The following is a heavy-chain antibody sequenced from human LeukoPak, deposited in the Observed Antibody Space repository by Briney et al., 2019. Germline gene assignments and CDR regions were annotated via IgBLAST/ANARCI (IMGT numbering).Heavy chain of an antibody. D-gene: IGHD2-2*01. V-gene: IGHV4-30-4*01. Sequence: SQTLSLTCTVSGGSISSGDYYWSWIRQPPGKGLEWIGYIYYSGSTYYNPSLKSRVTISVDTSKNQFSLKLSSVTAADTAVYYCARVVPAAMGLEIYGMDVWGKGPTVTVSS. J-gene: IGHJ6*04. CDR3: ARVVPAAMGLEIYGMDV. CDR2: IYYSGST. CDR1: GGSISSGDYY.